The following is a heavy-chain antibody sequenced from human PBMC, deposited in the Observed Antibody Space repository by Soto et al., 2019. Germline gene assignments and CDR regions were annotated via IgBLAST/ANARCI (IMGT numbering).Heavy chain of an antibody. Sequence: PSETLSLTCTVSGGSISSYYWSWIRQPPGKGLEWIGYIYYSGSTNYNPSLKSRVTISVDTSKNQFSLKLSSVTAADTAVYYCARELGYSYGRFYYYYMDVWGKGTTVTVSS. D-gene: IGHD5-18*01. CDR3: ARELGYSYGRFYYYYMDV. CDR2: IYYSGST. J-gene: IGHJ6*03. CDR1: GGSISSYY. V-gene: IGHV4-59*01.